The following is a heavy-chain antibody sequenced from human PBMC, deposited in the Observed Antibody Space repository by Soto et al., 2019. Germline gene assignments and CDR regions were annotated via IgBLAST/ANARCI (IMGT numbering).Heavy chain of an antibody. D-gene: IGHD6-6*01. V-gene: IGHV1-69*06. CDR1: GGTFSSYA. CDR3: ARKYSSSSYGMDV. CDR2: IIPIFGTA. Sequence: ASVNVSCKASGGTFSSYAISWVRQAPGQGLEWMGGIIPIFGTANYAQKFQGRVTITADKSTSTAYMELSSLRSEDTAVYYCARKYSSSSYGMDVWGQGTTVTVSS. J-gene: IGHJ6*02.